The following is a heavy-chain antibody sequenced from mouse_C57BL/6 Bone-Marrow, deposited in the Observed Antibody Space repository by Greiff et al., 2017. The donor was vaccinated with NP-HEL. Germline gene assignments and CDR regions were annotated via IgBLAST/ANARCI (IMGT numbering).Heavy chain of an antibody. CDR2: IDPSDSYT. CDR3: ADYGSSYPFDY. CDR1: GYTFTSYW. J-gene: IGHJ2*01. D-gene: IGHD1-1*01. V-gene: IGHV1-50*01. Sequence: QVQLQQSGAELVKPGASVKLSCKASGYTFTSYWMQWVKQRPGQGLEWIGEIDPSDSYTNYNQKFKGKATLTVDTSSSTAYMQLSSLTSEDSAVYYCADYGSSYPFDYWGQGTTLTVSS.